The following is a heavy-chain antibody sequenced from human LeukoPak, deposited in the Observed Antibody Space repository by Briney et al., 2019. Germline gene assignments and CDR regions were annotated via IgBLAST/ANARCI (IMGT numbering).Heavy chain of an antibody. CDR2: IYYSGST. D-gene: IGHD4-17*01. Sequence: PSETLSLTCTVSGGSISSYYWSWIRQPPGKGLEWIGYIYYSGSTNYNPSLKSRVTISVDASKNQFSLKLSSVTAADTAVYYCARSGVDGDYNFDYWGQGTLVTVSS. CDR3: ARSGVDGDYNFDY. J-gene: IGHJ4*02. V-gene: IGHV4-59*01. CDR1: GGSISSYY.